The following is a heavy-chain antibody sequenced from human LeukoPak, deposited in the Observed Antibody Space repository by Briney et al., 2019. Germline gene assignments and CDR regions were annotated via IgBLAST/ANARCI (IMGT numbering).Heavy chain of an antibody. D-gene: IGHD3-10*02. CDR1: GFTLSSYE. V-gene: IGHV3-48*03. CDR2: ISSSGSTI. Sequence: GSLRLSCAASGFTLSSYEMNWVGQAPGKGLEWVSYISSSGSTIYYADSVKGRFTISRDNAKNSLYLQMNSLRAEGTAVYYCAELGITMIGGVWGKGTTVTISS. J-gene: IGHJ6*04. CDR3: AELGITMIGGV.